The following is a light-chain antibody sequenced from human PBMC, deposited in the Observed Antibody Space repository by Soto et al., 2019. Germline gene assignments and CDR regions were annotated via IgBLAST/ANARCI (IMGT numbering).Light chain of an antibody. CDR2: GAS. CDR3: QQHNNWPPWT. CDR1: QSVNSN. V-gene: IGKV3-15*01. Sequence: EIVLTQSPGTLSQSPGERPTLSCRASQSVNSNLAWYQQKPGQAPRLLIYGASTRATGIPARFSGSGSGTEFTLAISSLQSEDFAVYYCQQHNNWPPWTFGQGTKVDIK. J-gene: IGKJ1*01.